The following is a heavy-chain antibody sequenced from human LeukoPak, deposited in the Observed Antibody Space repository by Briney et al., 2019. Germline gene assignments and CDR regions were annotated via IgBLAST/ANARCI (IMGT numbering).Heavy chain of an antibody. D-gene: IGHD2-15*01. Sequence: SLKVSCKASVGTFTIYAISWVRQAPERGLGWRGRIILIFGTADYAQKLQGRFTITTDESTSTAYKELSRLRSEDTAVYYCGGCSGGSCYSSSFDYYYYMDVWGKGTTVTVSS. J-gene: IGHJ6*03. CDR3: GGCSGGSCYSSSFDYYYYMDV. V-gene: IGHV1-69*05. CDR2: IILIFGTA. CDR1: VGTFTIYA.